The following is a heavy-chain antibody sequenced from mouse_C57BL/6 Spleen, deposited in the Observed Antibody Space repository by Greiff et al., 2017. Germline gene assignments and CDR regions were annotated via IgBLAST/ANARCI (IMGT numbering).Heavy chain of an antibody. CDR3: ARKIIYYCGSSYFDY. J-gene: IGHJ2*01. V-gene: IGHV1-18*01. D-gene: IGHD1-1*01. CDR2: INPNNGGT. Sequence: EVQLQQSGPELVKPGASVKIPCKASGYTFTDYNMDWVKQSHGKSLEWIGDINPNNGGTIYNQKFKGKATLTVDKSSSTAYMELRSLTSEDTAVYDCARKIIYYCGSSYFDYWGQGTTLTVSS. CDR1: GYTFTDYN.